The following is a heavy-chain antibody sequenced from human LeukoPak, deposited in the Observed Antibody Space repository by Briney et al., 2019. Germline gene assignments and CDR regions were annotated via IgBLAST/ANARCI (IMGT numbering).Heavy chain of an antibody. CDR1: GYTCTIYG. V-gene: IGHV1-18*04. D-gene: IGHD6-19*01. CDR2: ISAYNGNT. CDR3: ARAQQWLLQVY. Sequence: ASVTVSCKASGYTCTIYGVSWVRQAPGQGRERMGWISAYNGNTDYAQKLQGRITMTTDTSTSTAYMELRSLRSDDTAVYYGARAQQWLLQVYWGQGTLVTVSS. J-gene: IGHJ4*02.